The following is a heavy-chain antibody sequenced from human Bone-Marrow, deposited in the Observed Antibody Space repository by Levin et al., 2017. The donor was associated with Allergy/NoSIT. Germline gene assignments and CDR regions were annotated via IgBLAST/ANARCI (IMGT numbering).Heavy chain of an antibody. CDR1: SDSSAKYW. V-gene: IGHV5-51*01. D-gene: IGHD3-22*01. CDR3: AKGYDTSGYYFDY. Sequence: GESLKISCKTSSDSSAKYWIGWVRQVPGKGLEWMGIIYPGDSDTRYNPSFQAQVTISADKSINTAYLQWSSLRTSDTATYYCAKGYDTSGYYFDYWGQGTLVTVSS. J-gene: IGHJ4*02. CDR2: IYPGDSDT.